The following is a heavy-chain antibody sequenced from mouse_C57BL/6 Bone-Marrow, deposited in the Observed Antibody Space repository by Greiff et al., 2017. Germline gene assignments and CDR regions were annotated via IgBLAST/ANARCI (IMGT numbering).Heavy chain of an antibody. CDR3: ARRQDYYYGSSYDYAMDY. J-gene: IGHJ4*01. V-gene: IGHV5-6*02. CDR1: GFTFSSYG. CDR2: ISSGGSYT. Sequence: EVMLVESGGDLVKPGGCLKLSCAASGFTFSSYGMSWVRQTPDKRLEWVATISSGGSYTYYPDSVKGRFTISRDNAKNTLYLQMSSLKSEDTAMYYCARRQDYYYGSSYDYAMDYWGQGTSVTVSS. D-gene: IGHD1-1*01.